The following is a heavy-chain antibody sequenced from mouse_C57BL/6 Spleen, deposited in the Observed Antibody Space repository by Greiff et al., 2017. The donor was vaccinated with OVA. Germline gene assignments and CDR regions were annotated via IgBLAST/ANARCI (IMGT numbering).Heavy chain of an antibody. CDR2: ISSGSSTI. CDR1: GFTFSDYG. V-gene: IGHV5-17*01. Sequence: EVKVVESGGGLVKPGGSLKLSCAASGFTFSDYGMHWVRQAPEKGLEWVAYISSGSSTIYYADTVKGRFTISRDNAKNTLFLQMTSLRSEDTAMYYCARPYGNYDCFDYWGQGTTLTVSS. D-gene: IGHD2-10*02. CDR3: ARPYGNYDCFDY. J-gene: IGHJ2*01.